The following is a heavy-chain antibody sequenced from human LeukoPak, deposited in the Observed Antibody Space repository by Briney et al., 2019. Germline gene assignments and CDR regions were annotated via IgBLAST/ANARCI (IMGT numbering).Heavy chain of an antibody. J-gene: IGHJ4*02. D-gene: IGHD5-12*01. CDR2: ISSSSSTI. V-gene: IGHV3-48*01. CDR3: ARGPSGYHNT. CDR1: GFTFSSYS. Sequence: GGSLRLSCAASGFTFSSYSMNWLRQAPGKGLGWVSYISSSSSTIYYADSVKGRFTISRDNAKNSLYLQMNSPRAEDTAVYYCARGPSGYHNTGGQGTLVTVSS.